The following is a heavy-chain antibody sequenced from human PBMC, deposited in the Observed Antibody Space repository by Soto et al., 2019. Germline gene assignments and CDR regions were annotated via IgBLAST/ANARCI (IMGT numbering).Heavy chain of an antibody. V-gene: IGHV3-33*01. CDR3: ARSYYYDSSGYIDY. CDR2: IWYDGSNK. D-gene: IGHD3-22*01. J-gene: IGHJ4*02. Sequence: LRLSCAASGFTFSSYGMHWVRQAPGKGLEWVAVIWYDGSNKYYADSVKGRFTISRDNSKNTLYLQMNSLRAEDTAVYYCARSYYYDSSGYIDYWGQGTLVTVSS. CDR1: GFTFSSYG.